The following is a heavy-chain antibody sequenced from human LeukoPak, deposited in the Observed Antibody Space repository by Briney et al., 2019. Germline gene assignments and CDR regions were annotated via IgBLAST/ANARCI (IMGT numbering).Heavy chain of an antibody. Sequence: GGSLRLSCAASGFIFSNYNMNWVRQSPGKGLERVSFISSGTITIYYAGSVKGRFTISRDNAMNSLYLQMNSLRDEDTAVYYCARDPFSSTFTSNWYFDLWGRGTLVTVSS. V-gene: IGHV3-48*02. D-gene: IGHD6-13*01. J-gene: IGHJ2*01. CDR1: GFIFSNYN. CDR2: ISSGTITI. CDR3: ARDPFSSTFTSNWYFDL.